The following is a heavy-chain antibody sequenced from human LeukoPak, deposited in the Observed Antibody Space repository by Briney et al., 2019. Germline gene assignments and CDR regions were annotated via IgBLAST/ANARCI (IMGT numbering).Heavy chain of an antibody. Sequence: SETLSHTRTLSVGSISRYYWSLIRQPPGKGLEWIGCIHYSGSTKYNPSLKSRVTISVDTSKNLFSLKLSSVTAADTAVYYCARGVRDETIAVVAGPNWFDPWGQGTLVTVSS. V-gene: IGHV4-59*01. CDR3: ARGVRDETIAVVAGPNWFDP. J-gene: IGHJ5*02. D-gene: IGHD6-19*01. CDR1: VGSISRYY. CDR2: IHYSGST.